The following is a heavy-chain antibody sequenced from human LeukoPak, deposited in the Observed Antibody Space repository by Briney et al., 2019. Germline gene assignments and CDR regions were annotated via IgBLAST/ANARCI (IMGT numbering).Heavy chain of an antibody. CDR3: ARYHSGYSSSWWFDY. CDR1: GYTFTSYY. CDR2: INPSGGST. J-gene: IGHJ4*02. V-gene: IGHV1-46*01. D-gene: IGHD6-13*01. Sequence: GASVKVSCKASGYTFTSYYMHWVRQAPGQGLEWMGIINPSGGSTSYAQKFQGRVTRPRDTSTSTVYMELSSLISEDTAVYYCARYHSGYSSSWWFDYWGQGTLVTVSS.